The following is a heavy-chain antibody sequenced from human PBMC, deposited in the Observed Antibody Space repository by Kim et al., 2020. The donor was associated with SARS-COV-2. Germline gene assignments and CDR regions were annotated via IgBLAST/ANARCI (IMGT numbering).Heavy chain of an antibody. Sequence: SETLSLTCSVSGGSIRSGGKFWTWIRQHPAKGLEWIGYISYSGNSHYSPSLRSRGSISLQTSENQFSLELTSLTAADTAVYYCARGQPLDYWGPGILVTVSS. CDR1: GGSIRSGGKF. V-gene: IGHV4-31*03. J-gene: IGHJ4*02. CDR3: ARGQPLDY. CDR2: ISYSGNS. D-gene: IGHD2-2*01.